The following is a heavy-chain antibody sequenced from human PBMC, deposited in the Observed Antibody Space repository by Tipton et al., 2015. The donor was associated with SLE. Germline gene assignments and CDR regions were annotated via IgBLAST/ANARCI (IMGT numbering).Heavy chain of an antibody. Sequence: TLSLTCTVSGGSINYYYWNWIRQPPGKGLEWIGYVFYNGNTNYNASLKSRVTMSVDTSKSQFSLQLRSVTAADTAVYYCARGGHCTSDSCYVYYYYMDVWGEGTTVVVPS. CDR1: GGSINYYY. CDR3: ARGGHCTSDSCYVYYYYMDV. J-gene: IGHJ6*03. D-gene: IGHD2-2*01. CDR2: VFYNGNT. V-gene: IGHV4-59*01.